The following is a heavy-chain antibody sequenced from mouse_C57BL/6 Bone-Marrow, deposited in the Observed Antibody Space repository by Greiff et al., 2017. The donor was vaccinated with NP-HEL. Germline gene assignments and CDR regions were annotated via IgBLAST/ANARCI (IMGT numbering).Heavy chain of an antibody. V-gene: IGHV1-42*01. CDR1: GYSFTGYY. J-gene: IGHJ2*01. CDR2: INPSTGGT. Sequence: EVQRVESGPELVKPGASVKISCKASGYSFTGYYMNWVKQSPEKSLEWIGEINPSTGGTTYHQKFKAKATLTVDKSSSTAYMQLKSRTSEDCAVYYCARLGGYGNYYFDYWGQGTTLTVSS. D-gene: IGHD2-1*01. CDR3: ARLGGYGNYYFDY.